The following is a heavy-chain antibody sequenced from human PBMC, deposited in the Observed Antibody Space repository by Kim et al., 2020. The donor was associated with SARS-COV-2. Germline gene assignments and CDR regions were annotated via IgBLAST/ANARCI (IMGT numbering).Heavy chain of an antibody. V-gene: IGHV5-51*01. D-gene: IGHD3-22*01. J-gene: IGHJ4*02. Sequence: RYSPSFQGQVTISADKSISTAYLQWSSLKASDTAMYYCARSGGYKYYFDYWGQGTLVTVSS. CDR3: ARSGGYKYYFDY.